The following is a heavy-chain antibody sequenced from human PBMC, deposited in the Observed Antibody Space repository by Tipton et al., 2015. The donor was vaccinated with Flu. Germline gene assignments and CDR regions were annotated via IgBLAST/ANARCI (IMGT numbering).Heavy chain of an antibody. CDR1: GCNFTSYW. J-gene: IGHJ4*02. CDR3: VRRTNYSSDS. CDR2: IYPGDSDI. V-gene: IGHV5-51*01. D-gene: IGHD5-18*01. Sequence: QLVQSGAEVKKPGESLKISCKGSGCNFTSYWIGWVRQMPGKGLEWMGVIYPGDSDIRYSPSFQGQVAISADKSISTAYLQWSSLKASDTAMHYCVRRTNYSSDSWGQGTLVTVSS.